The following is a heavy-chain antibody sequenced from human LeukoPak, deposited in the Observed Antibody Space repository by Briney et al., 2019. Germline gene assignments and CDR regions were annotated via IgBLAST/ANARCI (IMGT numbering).Heavy chain of an antibody. CDR1: GFIFNNYG. Sequence: SGGSLRLSCAASGFIFNNYGLVWVRQAPGKGLEWVSAISNDGGGTTYADFVKGQFSVSRDNSKNTLFLQMNSLRAEDTALYYCAKGSSGYFFDLWGQGTLVTVSS. CDR2: ISNDGGGT. V-gene: IGHV3-23*01. CDR3: AKGSSGYFFDL. D-gene: IGHD3-22*01. J-gene: IGHJ4*02.